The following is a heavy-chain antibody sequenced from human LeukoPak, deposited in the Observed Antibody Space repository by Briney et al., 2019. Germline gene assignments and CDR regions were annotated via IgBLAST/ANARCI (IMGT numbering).Heavy chain of an antibody. CDR3: ARAGISGSYYFDY. J-gene: IGHJ4*02. CDR2: IYYSGST. Sequence: SQTLSLTCTVSGGSISSGGYCWSWLRQQPGKGLEWIGYIYYSGSTYYNPSLKSRVTISVDTSKNQFSLKLSSVTAADTAVYYCARAGISGSYYFDYWGQGTLVTVSS. CDR1: GGSISSGGYC. D-gene: IGHD3-10*01. V-gene: IGHV4-31*03.